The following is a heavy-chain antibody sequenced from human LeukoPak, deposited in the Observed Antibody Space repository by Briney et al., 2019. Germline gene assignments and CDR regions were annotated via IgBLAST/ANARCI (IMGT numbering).Heavy chain of an antibody. CDR2: INAASSDT. D-gene: IGHD1-26*01. CDR3: ARGSGNYWESIVY. Sequence: ASVKVSCKGSGYTFTGYYMHWVRQAPGQGLEWMGWINAASSDTNYAQNFQDRVTMTRDTSITTAYMEMNSLRSDDTAIYFCARGSGNYWESIVYWGQGTLVTVSS. V-gene: IGHV1-2*02. J-gene: IGHJ4*02. CDR1: GYTFTGYY.